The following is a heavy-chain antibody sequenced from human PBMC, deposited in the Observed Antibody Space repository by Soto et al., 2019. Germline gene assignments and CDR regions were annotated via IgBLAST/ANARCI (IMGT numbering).Heavy chain of an antibody. V-gene: IGHV4-31*01. CDR2: IYYSGST. CDR3: ASWDYYGMDV. J-gene: IGHJ6*02. CDR1: GGSISSSGYY. Sequence: QVQLQESGPGLVKPSQTLSLTCTVSGGSISSSGYYWSWIRQHPGKGLEWIGYIYYSGSTYYNPSLKXXVXIXXDTSKNQFSLKLSSVTAADTAVYYCASWDYYGMDVWGQGTTVTVSS.